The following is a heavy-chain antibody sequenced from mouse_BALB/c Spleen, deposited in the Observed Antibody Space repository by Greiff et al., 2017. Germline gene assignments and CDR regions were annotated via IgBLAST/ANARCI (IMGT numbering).Heavy chain of an antibody. J-gene: IGHJ4*01. D-gene: IGHD2-1*01. CDR3: ARDQGNFSYAMDY. Sequence: EVQRVESGGGLVKPGGSLKLSCAASGFSFSSYAMSWVRQSPEKRLEWVAEISSGGSYTYYPDTVTGRFTISSDNDKNTLYLEMSSLRSEDTAMFYCARDQGNFSYAMDYWGQGTSVTVSS. V-gene: IGHV5-9-4*01. CDR1: GFSFSSYA. CDR2: ISSGGSYT.